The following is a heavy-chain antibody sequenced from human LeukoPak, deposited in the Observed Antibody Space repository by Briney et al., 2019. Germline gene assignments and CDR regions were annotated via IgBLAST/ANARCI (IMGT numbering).Heavy chain of an antibody. CDR1: GFTVSSNY. CDR2: ISDSSSTI. D-gene: IGHD6-13*01. J-gene: IGHJ4*02. V-gene: IGHV3-48*04. Sequence: GGSLRLSCAASGFTVSSNYMSWVRQAPGKGLEWVSYISDSSSTIYYADSVEGRFTISRDSAKNSLYLQMNSLRAEDTAVYYCARVLTIGIKGIAAASPGDQGTLVTVSS. CDR3: ARVLTIGIKGIAAASP.